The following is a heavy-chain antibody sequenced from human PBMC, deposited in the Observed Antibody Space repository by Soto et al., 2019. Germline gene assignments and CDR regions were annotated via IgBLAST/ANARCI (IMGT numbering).Heavy chain of an antibody. CDR2: ITGSGGTT. CDR1: GFTFSSYA. V-gene: IGHV3-23*01. Sequence: PGGSLRLSCAASGFTFSSYAMNWVRQAPGKGLEWVSTITGSGGTTYYADYVKGRFIISRDNSKQTLYLQMNSLKTEDTAVFYCTTVDYYDSSGYYITKQLMDEVYYYYGMDGWGQGTTVTVSS. CDR3: TTVDYYDSSGYYITKQLMDEVYYYYGMDG. J-gene: IGHJ6*02. D-gene: IGHD3-22*01.